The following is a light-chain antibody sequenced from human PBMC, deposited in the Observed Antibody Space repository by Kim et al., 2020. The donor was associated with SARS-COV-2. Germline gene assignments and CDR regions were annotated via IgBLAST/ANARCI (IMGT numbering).Light chain of an antibody. V-gene: IGKV1-5*03. CDR3: QQYNSYWT. J-gene: IGKJ1*01. CDR2: EAS. Sequence: GDRVTITCRASQTISNWLAWYQQKPGKAPKLLIYEASSLQSGVPSRFGGSGSGTEFTLTISSLQPDDFATYYCQQYNSYWTFGQGTKVDIK. CDR1: QTISNW.